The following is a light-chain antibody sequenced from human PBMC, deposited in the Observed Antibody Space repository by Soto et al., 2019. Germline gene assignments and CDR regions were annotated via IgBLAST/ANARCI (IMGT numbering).Light chain of an antibody. CDR3: TPYTSSFPFYV. Sequence: QSVLAQPASVSGSPGQSITISCSGTSSDVGGYDYVSWYQHLPGKAPELMIYDVSNRPSGVSNRFSGSKSGDTASLTISGLQAEDESDYHCTPYTSSFPFYVFGTGPKVTIL. V-gene: IGLV2-14*03. CDR2: DVS. J-gene: IGLJ1*01. CDR1: SSDVGGYDY.